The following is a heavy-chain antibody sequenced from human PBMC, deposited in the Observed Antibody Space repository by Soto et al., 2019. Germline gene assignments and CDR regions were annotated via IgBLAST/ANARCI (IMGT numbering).Heavy chain of an antibody. CDR3: ARGDIVVVVAATDAFDI. V-gene: IGHV1-18*01. CDR1: GYTFTSYG. J-gene: IGHJ3*02. CDR2: ISAYNGNT. D-gene: IGHD2-15*01. Sequence: ASVKVSCKASGYTFTSYGISWVRQAPGQGLEWMGWISAYNGNTNYAQKLQGRVTMTTDTSTSTAYMELRSLRSDDTAVYYCARGDIVVVVAATDAFDIWGQGTMVTVSS.